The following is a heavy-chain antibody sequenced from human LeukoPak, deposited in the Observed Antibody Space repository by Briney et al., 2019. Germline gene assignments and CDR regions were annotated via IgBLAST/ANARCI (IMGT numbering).Heavy chain of an antibody. Sequence: ASVKVSCKASEGTFSSYAISWVRRAPGHRLEWMGWINAGNGNTKYSQKFQGRVTITRDTSASTAYMELSSLRSEDTAVYYCATGSPLKQWLPGEDWFDPWGQGTLVTVSS. J-gene: IGHJ5*02. V-gene: IGHV1-3*01. CDR3: ATGSPLKQWLPGEDWFDP. CDR2: INAGNGNT. CDR1: EGTFSSYA. D-gene: IGHD6-19*01.